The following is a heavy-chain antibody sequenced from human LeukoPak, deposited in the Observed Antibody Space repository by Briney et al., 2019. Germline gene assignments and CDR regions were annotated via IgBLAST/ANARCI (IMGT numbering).Heavy chain of an antibody. Sequence: SETLSLTCTVSGGSISSYYWSWIRQPPGKGLEWIGYIYYSGSTNYNPSLKSRVIISVDTSKNQFSLKLSSVTAADTAVYYCARDSPPYDYVWGSYSGAFDIWGQGTMVTVSS. V-gene: IGHV4-59*01. CDR3: ARDSPPYDYVWGSYSGAFDI. CDR1: GGSISSYY. CDR2: IYYSGST. D-gene: IGHD3-16*01. J-gene: IGHJ3*02.